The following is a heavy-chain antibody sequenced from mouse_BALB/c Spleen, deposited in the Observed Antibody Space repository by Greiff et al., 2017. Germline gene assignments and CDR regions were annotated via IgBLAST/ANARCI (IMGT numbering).Heavy chain of an antibody. CDR3: AREDSSYWYIDV. CDR1: GFNFKDTY. V-gene: IGHV14-3*02. Sequence: EVQLQQSGAELVKPGASVKLSCTASGFNFKDTYMHWVKQRPEQGLEWIGRIDPANGNTKYDPKFQGKATITADTSSNTAYLQLSSLTSEDTAVYYCAREDSSYWYIDVWGAGTTVTVSS. D-gene: IGHD1-1*01. J-gene: IGHJ1*01. CDR2: IDPANGNT.